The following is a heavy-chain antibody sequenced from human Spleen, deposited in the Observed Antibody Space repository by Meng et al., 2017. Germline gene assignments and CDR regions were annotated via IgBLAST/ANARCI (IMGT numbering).Heavy chain of an antibody. CDR1: GFTFSSYA. CDR2: ISGSGGST. V-gene: IGHV3-23*01. Sequence: ESPKISCSASGFTFSSYAMSWVRQAPGKGLEWVSAISGSGGSTYYADSVKGRFNIPRDNSKNTLYLQMNSLRAEDTAVYYCATKTTELDNWGQGTQVTVSS. D-gene: IGHD1-1*01. CDR3: ATKTTELDN. J-gene: IGHJ4*02.